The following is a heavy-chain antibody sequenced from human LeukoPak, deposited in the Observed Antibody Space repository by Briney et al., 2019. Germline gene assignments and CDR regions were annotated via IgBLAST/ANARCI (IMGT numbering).Heavy chain of an antibody. CDR3: ARASTPYHSSYYSPFDY. V-gene: IGHV3-7*01. CDR2: INQDGGEK. J-gene: IGHJ4*02. CDR1: GFTFSTYW. Sequence: PGGSQRLSCAASGFTFSTYWMSWVRQAPGKGLEWVANINQDGGEKYYVDSVKGRFTISRDNAKNSLYLQMNSLRAEDTAVYFCARASTPYHSSYYSPFDYWGQGTLVTVSS. D-gene: IGHD3-22*01.